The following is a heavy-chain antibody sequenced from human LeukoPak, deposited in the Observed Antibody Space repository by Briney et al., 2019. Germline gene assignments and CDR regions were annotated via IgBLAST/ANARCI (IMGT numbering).Heavy chain of an antibody. J-gene: IGHJ4*02. CDR1: GFTFSNYA. V-gene: IGHV3-23*01. CDR3: AKKLRSCSGGACSPANYFDY. Sequence: GGSLRLSCAASGFTFSNYAMTWVRQAPGKGLEWVSPISHIDGDTYYADSVKGRFTISRDNSKNTLYLQMDSLRAEDTAIYYCAKKLRSCSGGACSPANYFDYWGQGTLVTVSS. CDR2: ISHIDGDT. D-gene: IGHD2-15*01.